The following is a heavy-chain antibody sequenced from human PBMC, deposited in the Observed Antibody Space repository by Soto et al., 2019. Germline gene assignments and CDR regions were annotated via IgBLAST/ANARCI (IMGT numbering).Heavy chain of an antibody. CDR2: IYPGDSDT. Sequence: GKGSGYSLTSDWIGWVRQMPGKGLEWMGIIYPGDSDTRYSPSFQGQVTISADKSISTAYLQWSSLKASDTAMYYCARLGGSGSPYYYYYGMDVWGQGTTVTVS. CDR1: GYSLTSDW. V-gene: IGHV5-51*01. J-gene: IGHJ6*02. CDR3: ARLGGSGSPYYYYYGMDV. D-gene: IGHD3-10*01.